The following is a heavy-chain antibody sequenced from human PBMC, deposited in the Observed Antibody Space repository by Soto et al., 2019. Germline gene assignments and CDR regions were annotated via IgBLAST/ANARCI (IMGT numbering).Heavy chain of an antibody. CDR3: ANHGGFDI. CDR1: GFTFSTSG. Sequence: EVQLLESGGGLVQPGGSLRLSCAASGFTFSTSGMSWVRQAPGKGLEWVSSISGSGDYTNYADSVKGRFTISRDNSKNTLYLQINSLTAEDTAVYYCANHGGFDIWGQGTMVAVSP. V-gene: IGHV3-23*01. CDR2: ISGSGDYT. D-gene: IGHD4-17*01. J-gene: IGHJ3*02.